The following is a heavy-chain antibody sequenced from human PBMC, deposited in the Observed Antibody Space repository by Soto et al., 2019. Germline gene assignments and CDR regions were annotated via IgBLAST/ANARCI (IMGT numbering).Heavy chain of an antibody. D-gene: IGHD3-22*01. J-gene: IGHJ6*02. CDR3: AKVKSPGYDSSGYYFYYGMDV. Sequence: GGSLRLSCAASGFTFSSYAMSWVRQAPGKGLEWVSAISGSGGSTYYADSVKGRFTISRDNSKNTLYLQMNSLRAEDTAVYYCAKVKSPGYDSSGYYFYYGMDVWGQGTTVTVSS. CDR1: GFTFSSYA. V-gene: IGHV3-23*01. CDR2: ISGSGGST.